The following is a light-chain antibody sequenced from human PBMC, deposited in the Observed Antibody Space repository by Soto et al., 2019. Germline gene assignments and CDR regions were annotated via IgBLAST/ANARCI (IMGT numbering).Light chain of an antibody. Sequence: QSVLTQPPSASGSPGQSVTISCTGSSSDVGGYNYVSWYQQHPGKAPKLMIYEVSKRPSVVPDRFSGSKSGNTAPLTVAGLNAEDEADYYCSSYAGSNNVVFGGGTKLTVL. V-gene: IGLV2-8*01. J-gene: IGLJ2*01. CDR3: SSYAGSNNVV. CDR2: EVS. CDR1: SSDVGGYNY.